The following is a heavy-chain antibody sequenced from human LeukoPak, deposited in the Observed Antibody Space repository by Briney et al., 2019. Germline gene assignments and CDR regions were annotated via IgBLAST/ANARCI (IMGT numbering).Heavy chain of an antibody. Sequence: PGGSLRLSCAASGFTFSSYAMSWVRQAPGKVLEWVSAISGSGGSTYYADSVKGRFTISRDNSKNTLYLQMNSLRAKEAAVYYCAKVIPAHIRVESGSYYYWGQGNLVTVSS. CDR1: GFTFSSYA. D-gene: IGHD1-26*01. CDR3: AKVIPAHIRVESGSYYY. J-gene: IGHJ4*02. CDR2: ISGSGGST. V-gene: IGHV3-23*01.